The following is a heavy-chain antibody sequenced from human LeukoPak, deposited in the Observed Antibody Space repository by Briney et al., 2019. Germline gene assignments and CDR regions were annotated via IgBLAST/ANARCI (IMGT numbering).Heavy chain of an antibody. CDR1: GFTFSNYG. Sequence: PGGSLRLSCAASGFTFSNYGMHWVRQAPGKGLEWVAVISYDGTNKYYAESVKDRITISRDNSKKTLYLQMNSLSAEDTAVYYCARDPRRVAAILGFYFDYWGQGILVTGSS. D-gene: IGHD1-14*01. CDR3: ARDPRRVAAILGFYFDY. CDR2: ISYDGTNK. V-gene: IGHV3-30*03. J-gene: IGHJ4*02.